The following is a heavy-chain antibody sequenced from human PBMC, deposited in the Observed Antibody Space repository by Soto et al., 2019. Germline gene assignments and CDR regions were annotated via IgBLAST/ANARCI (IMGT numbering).Heavy chain of an antibody. CDR1: GFAFSSYG. Sequence: QVQLVESGGGVVQPGRSLRLSCAASGFAFSSYGMHWVRQTPGKGLEWVAVISYDGSNKYYADSVKGRFTISRDNSKNTLYLQMNSLRAEDTAVYYCAKAERITMVRGVVREGGYFQHWGQGTLVTVSS. CDR3: AKAERITMVRGVVREGGYFQH. CDR2: ISYDGSNK. J-gene: IGHJ1*01. V-gene: IGHV3-30*18. D-gene: IGHD3-10*01.